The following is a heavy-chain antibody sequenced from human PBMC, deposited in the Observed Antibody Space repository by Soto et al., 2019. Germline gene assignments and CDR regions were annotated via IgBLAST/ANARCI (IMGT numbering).Heavy chain of an antibody. V-gene: IGHV3-7*01. Sequence: GGSLRLSCAASGFTFSSYWMSWVRQAPGKGLEWVANIKQDGSEKYYVDSVKGRFTISRDNAKNSLYLQMNSLRAEDTAVYYCARETTHTYYDKNAYWGQGTLVTVSS. CDR1: GFTFSSYW. J-gene: IGHJ4*02. CDR3: ARETTHTYYDKNAY. D-gene: IGHD3-3*01. CDR2: IKQDGSEK.